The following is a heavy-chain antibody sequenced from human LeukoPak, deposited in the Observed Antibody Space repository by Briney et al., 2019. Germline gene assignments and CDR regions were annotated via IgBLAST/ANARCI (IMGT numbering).Heavy chain of an antibody. V-gene: IGHV3-21*01. Sequence: PGGSLRLSCAASGFTFSSYSMKWGRQAPGKGLEWVSSISSSSSYIYYADSVKGRFTISRDKAKNSLYLPMNSLRAEDTAVYYCAREVGYYDILTGKIDYWGQGTLVTVSS. CDR1: GFTFSSYS. D-gene: IGHD3-9*01. CDR2: ISSSSSYI. J-gene: IGHJ4*02. CDR3: AREVGYYDILTGKIDY.